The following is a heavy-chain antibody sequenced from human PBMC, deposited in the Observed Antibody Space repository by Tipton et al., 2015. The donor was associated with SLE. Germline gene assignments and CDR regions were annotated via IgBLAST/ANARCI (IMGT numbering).Heavy chain of an antibody. CDR3: ARGPRTPPYYFDL. J-gene: IGHJ4*02. D-gene: IGHD1-1*01. V-gene: IGHV1-46*01. CDR1: GYTFTGYY. CDR2: INPSSGKG. Sequence: QVQLVQSGAEVKKPGASVKVSCEASGYTFTGYYIHWVRQAPGQGLEWMGIINPSSGKGTHAQKFQARVTLTRDTSSSSVYMALTSLTSDDTAVYYCARGPRTPPYYFDLWGQGTVVTVSS.